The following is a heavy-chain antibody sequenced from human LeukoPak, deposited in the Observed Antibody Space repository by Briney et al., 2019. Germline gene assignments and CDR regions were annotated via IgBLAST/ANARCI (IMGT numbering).Heavy chain of an antibody. CDR2: IGSSGSTV. V-gene: IGHV3-48*03. CDR3: AKGSESGYSYGSGIDY. Sequence: GGSLRLSCAASGFTFSAYEMNWVRQAPGRGLEWVSYIGSSGSTVYYADSVKGRFTISRDNSKNSLYLQMNSLRAEDTALYYCAKGSESGYSYGSGIDYWGQGTLVTVSS. J-gene: IGHJ4*02. D-gene: IGHD5-18*01. CDR1: GFTFSAYE.